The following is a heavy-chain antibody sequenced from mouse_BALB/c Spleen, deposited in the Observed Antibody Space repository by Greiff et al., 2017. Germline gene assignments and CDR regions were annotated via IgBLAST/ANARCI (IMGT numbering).Heavy chain of an antibody. CDR1: GFTFSSFG. D-gene: IGHD1-1*01. V-gene: IGHV5-17*02. CDR3: AREYYGSSYSYFDY. CDR2: ISSGSSTI. Sequence: EVQRVESGGGLVQPGGSRKLSCAASGFTFSSFGMHWVRQAPEKGLEWVAYISSGSSTIYYADTVKGRFTISRDNPKNTLFLQMTSLRSEDTAMYYCAREYYGSSYSYFDYWGQGTTLTVSS. J-gene: IGHJ2*01.